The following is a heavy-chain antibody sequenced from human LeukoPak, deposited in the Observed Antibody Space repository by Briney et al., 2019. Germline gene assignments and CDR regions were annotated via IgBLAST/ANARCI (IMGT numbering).Heavy chain of an antibody. CDR1: GFTFSSYW. CDR2: INRDGRST. Sequence: PGGSLRLSCAASGFTFSSYWMHWVRQAPGKGLVWVSRINRDGRSTIYADSVKGRLTICTANAKNTPYLQINSLRAEDTAVYYCARVAPGYSGSHLDYWGQGTLVTVSS. V-gene: IGHV3-74*01. J-gene: IGHJ4*02. CDR3: ARVAPGYSGSHLDY. D-gene: IGHD1-26*01.